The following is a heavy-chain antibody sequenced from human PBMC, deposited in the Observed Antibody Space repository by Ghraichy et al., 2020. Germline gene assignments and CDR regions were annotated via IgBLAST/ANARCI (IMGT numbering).Heavy chain of an antibody. J-gene: IGHJ6*02. Sequence: SGPTLVKPTQTLTLTCSFSGFSLTTSGACVSWIRQPPGKALEWLALISWDDDEYYSTSLKTRLTTSKDTSKNQVVLRMTNMDPVDTARYFCARMGVVITYTGGAQYYSFYGLEDWGQGTTATVSS. V-gene: IGHV2-70*01. CDR2: ISWDDDE. CDR3: ARMGVVITYTGGAQYYSFYGLED. D-gene: IGHD3-22*01. CDR1: GFSLTTSGAC.